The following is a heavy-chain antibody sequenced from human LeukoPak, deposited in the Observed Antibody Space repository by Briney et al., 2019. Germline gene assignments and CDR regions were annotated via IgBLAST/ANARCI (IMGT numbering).Heavy chain of an antibody. CDR2: IYHSGRT. Sequence: TASETLSLTCTVSGYSISSGYYWGWIRQPPGKGLEWVGSIYHSGRTYYNPSLKSRVTISVDTYKNQFSLKLSSVTAADTAVYYCARRRENSSGWYYRWNYFDYWGQGTLVTVSS. CDR1: GYSISSGYY. D-gene: IGHD6-19*01. J-gene: IGHJ4*02. CDR3: ARRRENSSGWYYRWNYFDY. V-gene: IGHV4-38-2*02.